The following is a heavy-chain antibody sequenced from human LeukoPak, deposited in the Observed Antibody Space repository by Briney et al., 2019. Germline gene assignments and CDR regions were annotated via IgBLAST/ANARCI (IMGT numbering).Heavy chain of an antibody. Sequence: GGSLRLSCVASGFTFSNYGMHWVRQAPGKGLEWVAFIRYDGTIKYNADSVEGRFTISRDNSQNTLNLQMNSLRVEDTAVYYCAKDWWELSEYYFCYMDVWGTGTTVTISS. D-gene: IGHD1-26*01. J-gene: IGHJ6*03. CDR2: IRYDGTIK. CDR1: GFTFSNYG. V-gene: IGHV3-30*02. CDR3: AKDWWELSEYYFCYMDV.